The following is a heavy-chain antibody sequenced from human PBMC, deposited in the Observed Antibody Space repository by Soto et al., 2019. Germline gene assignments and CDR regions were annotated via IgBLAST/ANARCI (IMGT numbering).Heavy chain of an antibody. V-gene: IGHV4-59*08. D-gene: IGHD6-19*01. J-gene: IGHJ4*02. Sequence: QVQLQESGPGLVKPSETLSLTCTVSGGSISSYYWSWIRQPPRKGLEWIGYIYYSGSTNYNPSLKSRVTISVDTSKNQFSLKLSSVTAADTAVYYCARQGRAVADPFDYWGQGTLVTVSS. CDR1: GGSISSYY. CDR3: ARQGRAVADPFDY. CDR2: IYYSGST.